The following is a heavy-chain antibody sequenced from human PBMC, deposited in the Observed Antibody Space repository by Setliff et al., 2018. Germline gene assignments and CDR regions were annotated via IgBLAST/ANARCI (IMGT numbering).Heavy chain of an antibody. V-gene: IGHV4-59*01. CDR2: ISYIGNT. CDR1: GDSMSFSY. J-gene: IGHJ5*02. D-gene: IGHD5-12*01. CDR3: ARGPPGYNPYHWFDP. Sequence: SETLSLTCSASGDSMSFSYWSWIRQPPGKGLEWIGYISYIGNTNYNPSLKSRITISLDTSKNQFSLKVNSVTAADTAVYYCARGPPGYNPYHWFDPWGQGTLVTVSS.